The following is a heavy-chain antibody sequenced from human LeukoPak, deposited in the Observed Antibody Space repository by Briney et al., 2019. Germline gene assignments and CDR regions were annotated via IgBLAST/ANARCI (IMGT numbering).Heavy chain of an antibody. CDR3: ARGDSSWYADY. CDR2: IYHSGST. Sequence: PSQTLSLTYAVSGGSISSGGYSWSWIRQPPGKGLEWIGYIYHSGSTYYNPSLKSRVTISVDRSKNQFSLKLSSVTAADTAVYYCARGDSSWYADYWGQGTLVTVSS. V-gene: IGHV4-30-2*01. D-gene: IGHD6-13*01. CDR1: GGSISSGGYS. J-gene: IGHJ4*02.